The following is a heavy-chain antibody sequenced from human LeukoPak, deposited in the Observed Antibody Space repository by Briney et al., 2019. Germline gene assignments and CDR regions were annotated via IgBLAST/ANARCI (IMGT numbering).Heavy chain of an antibody. V-gene: IGHV4-61*08. D-gene: IGHD1-14*01. CDR3: ARGGASSKPFDS. Sequence: PSQTLSLTCTVSGDSVISGDYRWTWIRQPPGKGLEWTAFIFYSGVTKYSPSLQSRVTISVDTSKNQFSLKLTSVTAADTAVYYCARGGASSKPFDSWGQGTQVTVSS. CDR1: GDSVISGDYR. J-gene: IGHJ5*01. CDR2: IFYSGVT.